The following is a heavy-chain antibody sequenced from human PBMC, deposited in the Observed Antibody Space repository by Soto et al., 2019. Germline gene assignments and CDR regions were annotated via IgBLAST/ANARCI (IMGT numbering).Heavy chain of an antibody. D-gene: IGHD3-3*01. J-gene: IGHJ6*02. V-gene: IGHV4-39*01. CDR1: GLSINSSYY. CDR3: ARLVTIFGVVIRMDV. Sequence: SVTLSLTCTVSGLSINSSYYWGWIRQPPGKGLEWIGTLYYSGSTHYNPSLMSRVTISANTSKNQFSLKLSSVTAADTALYYCARLVTIFGVVIRMDVWGQGTTVT. CDR2: LYYSGST.